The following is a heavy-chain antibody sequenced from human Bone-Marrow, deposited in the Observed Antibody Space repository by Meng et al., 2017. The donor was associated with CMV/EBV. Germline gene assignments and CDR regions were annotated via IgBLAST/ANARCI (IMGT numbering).Heavy chain of an antibody. J-gene: IGHJ4*02. V-gene: IGHV4-4*01. CDR1: GDSISRNLW. Sequence: GSLRLSCAVSGDSISRNLWWSWVRQPPGKGLEWIGEISYSGDTKYNPSLQSRATISSDTTNNRFSLRLNSVTAADTGVYFCARSPGFWSLDYWGRGNLVNVAS. CDR3: ARSPGFWSLDY. D-gene: IGHD2-8*02. CDR2: ISYSGDT.